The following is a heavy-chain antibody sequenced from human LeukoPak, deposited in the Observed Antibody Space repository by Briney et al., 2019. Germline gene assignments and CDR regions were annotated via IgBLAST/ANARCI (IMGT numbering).Heavy chain of an antibody. V-gene: IGHV4-34*01. CDR3: ARDRRYSSSWYSTNWFDP. Sequence: ASETLSLTCAVYGGSFSGYYWSWIRQPPGKGLEWIGEINHSGSTNYNPSLKSRVTISVDTSKNQFSLKLSSVTAADTAVYYCARDRRYSSSWYSTNWFDPWGQGTLVTVSS. CDR1: GGSFSGYY. J-gene: IGHJ5*02. D-gene: IGHD6-13*01. CDR2: INHSGST.